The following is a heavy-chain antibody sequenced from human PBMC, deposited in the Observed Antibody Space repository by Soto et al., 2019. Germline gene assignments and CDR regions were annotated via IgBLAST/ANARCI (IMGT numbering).Heavy chain of an antibody. J-gene: IGHJ6*02. CDR3: AKGQSSSWFQTGGMDV. Sequence: EVQLLESGGGLVQPGGSLRLSCAASGFTFSIYAMSWVRQAPGKGLEWVSGIDVSGASTYYADAVKGRFTISRDDSKNTLYLNMNGLRAEDTAVYYCAKGQSSSWFQTGGMDVWGQGTTVTV. V-gene: IGHV3-23*01. CDR1: GFTFSIYA. D-gene: IGHD6-13*01. CDR2: IDVSGAST.